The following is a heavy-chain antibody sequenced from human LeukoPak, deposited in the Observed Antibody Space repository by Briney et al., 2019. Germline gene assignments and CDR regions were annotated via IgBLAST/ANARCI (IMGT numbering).Heavy chain of an antibody. Sequence: GDSLKISCKGSGYGSPSYWIGWVREMPGKGLEWMGIIYPGDSDTRYSPSFQGQVTISADKSITTAYLQWSSLKASDTAMYYCARPRSGDYSDPHYFDYWGQGTLVTVSS. V-gene: IGHV5-51*01. CDR1: GYGSPSYW. D-gene: IGHD4-17*01. CDR2: IYPGDSDT. J-gene: IGHJ4*02. CDR3: ARPRSGDYSDPHYFDY.